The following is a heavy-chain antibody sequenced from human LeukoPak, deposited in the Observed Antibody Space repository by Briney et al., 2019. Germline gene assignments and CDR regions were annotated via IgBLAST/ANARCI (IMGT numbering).Heavy chain of an antibody. V-gene: IGHV1-2*02. CDR1: GYTFTGYY. D-gene: IGHD2-15*01. CDR2: INPNSGGT. J-gene: IGHJ4*02. Sequence: ASVKVSCKASGYTFTGYYMHWVRQAPGQGLEWMGWINPNSGGTNYARKFQGRVTMTRDTSISTAYMELSRLRSDDTAVYYCARVGYCGGGSCYSNDYWGQGTLVTVSS. CDR3: ARVGYCGGGSCYSNDY.